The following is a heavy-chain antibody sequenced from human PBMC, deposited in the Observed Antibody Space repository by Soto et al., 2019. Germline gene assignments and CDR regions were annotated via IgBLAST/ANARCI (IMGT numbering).Heavy chain of an antibody. CDR1: GASLARGGFY. CDR3: ATYYDILTGPMGPLKY. D-gene: IGHD3-9*01. Sequence: QVQLQESGPGVVKPSQTLSLTCAVSGASLARGGFYWIWIRQYPGKGLEWIGDIYYSGSTRYNPSLKSRITISVDTSKNQFSLELSSVTAADTALYYCATYYDILTGPMGPLKYWGQGILVTVSS. J-gene: IGHJ4*02. CDR2: IYYSGST. V-gene: IGHV4-31*11.